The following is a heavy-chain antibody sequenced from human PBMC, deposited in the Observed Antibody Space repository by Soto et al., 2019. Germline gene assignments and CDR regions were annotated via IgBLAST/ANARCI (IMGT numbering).Heavy chain of an antibody. CDR3: AGDFETNSGGYYRGWFVEN. D-gene: IGHD3-22*01. V-gene: IGHV4-31*03. CDR2: IYYSGST. CDR1: GGSISSGDYY. J-gene: IGHJ4*02. Sequence: PSETLSLTCTVSGGSISSGDYYWSWIRQHPGKGLEWLGYIYYSGSTYYNPSLKSRVTISVDTSKNQFSLKLSSVTAADTAVYFSAGDFETNSGGYYRGWFVENWGQGILVTVSS.